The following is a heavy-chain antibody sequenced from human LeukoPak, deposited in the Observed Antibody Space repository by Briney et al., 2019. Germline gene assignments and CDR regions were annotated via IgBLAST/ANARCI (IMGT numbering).Heavy chain of an antibody. Sequence: GGSLRLSCAASGFTFSSYAMSWVRQAPGKGREWVSAISGSGGSTYYADSVKGRLTISRDNSKNTLYLQMNSQRPEDTPVYYCAKILRPYDSSSYYDYWGQGTLVTVSS. CDR1: GFTFSSYA. V-gene: IGHV3-23*01. CDR3: AKILRPYDSSSYYDY. J-gene: IGHJ4*02. CDR2: ISGSGGST. D-gene: IGHD3-22*01.